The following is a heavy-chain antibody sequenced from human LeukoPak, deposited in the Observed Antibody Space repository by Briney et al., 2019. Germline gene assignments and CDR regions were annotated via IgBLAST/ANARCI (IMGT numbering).Heavy chain of an antibody. CDR2: IYYSGST. CDR3: ARGGYYDSSGYYDGQFFYY. D-gene: IGHD3-22*01. V-gene: IGHV4-59*01. Sequence: SETLSLTCTVSGGSISSYYWSWIRQPPGKGLEWIGYIYYSGSTNYNPSLKSRVTISVDTSKNQFSLKLSSVTAADTAVYYCARGGYYDSSGYYDGQFFYYWGQGTLVTVSS. J-gene: IGHJ4*02. CDR1: GGSISSYY.